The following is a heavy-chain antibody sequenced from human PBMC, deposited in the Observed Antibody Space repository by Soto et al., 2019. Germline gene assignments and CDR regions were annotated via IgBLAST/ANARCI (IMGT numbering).Heavy chain of an antibody. CDR1: GGTFSSYT. CDR3: ARSGYGDYYYYGMDV. V-gene: IGHV1-69*02. Sequence: QVQLVQSGAEVKKPGSSVKVSCKASGGTFSSYTISWVRQAPGQGLEWMGRIIPILGIANYAQKFQGRVTVNADKSTSTAYRELSSLRSEDTAVYYCARSGYGDYYYYGMDVWGQGTTVTVSS. J-gene: IGHJ6*02. D-gene: IGHD6-25*01. CDR2: IIPILGIA.